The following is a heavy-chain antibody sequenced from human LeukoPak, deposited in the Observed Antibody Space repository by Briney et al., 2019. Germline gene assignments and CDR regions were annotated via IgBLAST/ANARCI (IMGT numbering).Heavy chain of an antibody. CDR3: ARAPQLPYYYYGMDV. V-gene: IGHV3-66*01. Sequence: QPGGSLRLSCAASGFTVSSNYMSWVRQAPGKGLEWVSVIYSGGSTYYADSVKGRFTISRDNSKNTLYLQMNSLRAEDTAVYYCARAPQLPYYYYGMDVWGQGTTVTVSS. D-gene: IGHD1-1*01. CDR2: IYSGGST. CDR1: GFTVSSNY. J-gene: IGHJ6*02.